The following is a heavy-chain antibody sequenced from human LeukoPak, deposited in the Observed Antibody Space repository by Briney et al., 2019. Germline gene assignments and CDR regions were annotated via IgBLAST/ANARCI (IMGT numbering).Heavy chain of an antibody. J-gene: IGHJ5*02. V-gene: IGHV4-61*02. CDR2: IYTSGST. Sequence: SETLSLTCTVSGGSISSGSYYWSWIRQPAGKGLEWIGRIYTSGSTNYNPSLKSRVTISVDTSKNQLSLKLSSVTAADTAVYYCARGGEIAVAGTRRWFDPWGQGTLVTVSS. CDR1: GGSISSGSYY. CDR3: ARGGEIAVAGTRRWFDP. D-gene: IGHD6-19*01.